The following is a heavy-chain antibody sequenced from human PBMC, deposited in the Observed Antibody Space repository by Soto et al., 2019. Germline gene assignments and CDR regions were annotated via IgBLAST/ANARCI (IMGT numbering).Heavy chain of an antibody. Sequence: QVQLVESGGGEVQPGRSLTISCAASGFTFSTYGMHWVRQTPGKGLEWVAVISYDGTNKFYSDSVKGRFTISIDNFKNTLTMQMNSLRADDTAVYSCAKDLQAYGDYDYYCYGMDVWGLGNRVTVSS. J-gene: IGHJ6*02. CDR3: AKDLQAYGDYDYYCYGMDV. CDR2: ISYDGTNK. D-gene: IGHD4-17*01. V-gene: IGHV3-30*18. CDR1: GFTFSTYG.